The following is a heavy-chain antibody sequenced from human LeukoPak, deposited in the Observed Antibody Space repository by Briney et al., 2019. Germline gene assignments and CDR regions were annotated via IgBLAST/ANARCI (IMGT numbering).Heavy chain of an antibody. Sequence: GESLKISCKGSGYSFSDYWIGWVRQMPGKGLEWMAVIYPGDSRTRYNPSFQGQVTISVDKSINTAYLKWSSLKASDIALYYCACRMFASNWFQPWGQGTLVTVSS. CDR3: ACRMFASNWFQP. J-gene: IGHJ5*02. D-gene: IGHD3-10*02. CDR1: GYSFSDYW. CDR2: IYPGDSRT. V-gene: IGHV5-51*01.